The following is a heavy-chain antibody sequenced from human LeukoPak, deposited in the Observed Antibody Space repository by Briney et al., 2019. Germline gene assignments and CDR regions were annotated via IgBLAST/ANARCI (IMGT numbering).Heavy chain of an antibody. Sequence: PSETLSLTCIVSGGSISSSSYYWGWIRQPPGKGLEWIGSIYYSGSTYYNPSLKSRATISVDTSKNQFSLKLSSVTAADTAVYYCARESSGAPDVWGQGTTVTVSS. CDR3: ARESSGAPDV. D-gene: IGHD6-19*01. J-gene: IGHJ6*02. V-gene: IGHV4-39*02. CDR2: IYYSGST. CDR1: GGSISSSSYY.